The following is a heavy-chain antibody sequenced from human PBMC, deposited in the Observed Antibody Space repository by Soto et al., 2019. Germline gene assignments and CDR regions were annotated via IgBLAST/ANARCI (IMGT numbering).Heavy chain of an antibody. V-gene: IGHV3-23*01. CDR2: ISDDGDST. CDR3: AKSLSTAVNYGLDV. J-gene: IGHJ6*02. CDR1: GFTVSDNA. D-gene: IGHD2-2*01. Sequence: EVQLLESGGGLVQPGGSLRLSCGASGFTVSDNAMTWVRQAPGKGLEWVSSISDDGDSTYYADSVKGRFTISRDNSKNTLFLQMSSLGAEDTDVYYCAKSLSTAVNYGLDVWGQGTWVTVSS.